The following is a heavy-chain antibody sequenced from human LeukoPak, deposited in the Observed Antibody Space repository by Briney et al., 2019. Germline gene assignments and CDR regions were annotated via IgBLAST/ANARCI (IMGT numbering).Heavy chain of an antibody. V-gene: IGHV4-34*01. CDR3: ARFPSSRGWFDP. D-gene: IGHD6-13*01. CDR1: GGSISSYY. Sequence: SETLSLTCTVSGGSISSYYWSWIRQPPGKGLEWIGEINHSGSTNYNPSLKSRVTISVDTSKNQFSLKLSSVTAADTAVYYCARFPSSRGWFDPWGQGTLVTVSS. CDR2: INHSGST. J-gene: IGHJ5*02.